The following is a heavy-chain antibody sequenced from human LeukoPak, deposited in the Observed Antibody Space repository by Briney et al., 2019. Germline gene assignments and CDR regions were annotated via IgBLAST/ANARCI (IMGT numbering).Heavy chain of an antibody. CDR3: ARAPTYCGGDCSLGYYFDY. V-gene: IGHV1-46*01. CDR1: GYTFTSYY. J-gene: IGHJ4*02. D-gene: IGHD2-21*02. CDR2: INPSGGST. Sequence: ASVKVSCKASGYTFTSYYMHWVRQAPGQGLEWMGIINPSGGSTSYAQKFQGRVTMTRDTSTSTVYMELSSLRSEDTAVYYCARAPTYCGGDCSLGYYFDYWGQGALVTVSS.